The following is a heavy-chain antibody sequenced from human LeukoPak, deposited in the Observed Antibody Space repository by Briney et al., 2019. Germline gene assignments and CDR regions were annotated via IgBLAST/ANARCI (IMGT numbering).Heavy chain of an antibody. D-gene: IGHD2-15*01. V-gene: IGHV3-7*01. J-gene: IGHJ4*02. CDR1: GFTFSSYW. Sequence: GGSLRLSCAASGFTFSSYWMSWVRHAPGKGLEWVANIKQDGSEKYYVDSVKGRFTISRDNAKNSLYLQMNSLRAEDTAVYYCARDLPYCSGGSCYAFDYWGQGTLVTVSS. CDR3: ARDLPYCSGGSCYAFDY. CDR2: IKQDGSEK.